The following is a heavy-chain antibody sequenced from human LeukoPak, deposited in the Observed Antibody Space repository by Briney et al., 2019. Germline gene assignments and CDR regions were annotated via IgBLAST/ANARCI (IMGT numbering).Heavy chain of an antibody. V-gene: IGHV3-23*01. J-gene: IGHJ6*02. CDR3: AKDMGGSGSPGLGMDV. CDR2: ISGSGGST. D-gene: IGHD3-10*01. Sequence: GGSLRLSCAASGFTFSSYAMSWVRQAPGKGLEWVSAISGSGGSTFYADSVEGRFTISRDNSKNTLYPQMNSLRAEDTAVYYCAKDMGGSGSPGLGMDVWGQGTRVTVSS. CDR1: GFTFSSYA.